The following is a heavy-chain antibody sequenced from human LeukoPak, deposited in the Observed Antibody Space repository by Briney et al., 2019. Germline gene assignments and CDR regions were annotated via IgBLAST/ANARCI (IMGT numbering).Heavy chain of an antibody. CDR1: GFIYSNDG. D-gene: IGHD6-13*01. V-gene: IGHV3-7*01. CDR3: VKVSVAAPGSDY. CDR2: INQDGSEK. Sequence: GGSLRLSCAASGFIYSNDGMTWVRQAPGEGLEWVANINQDGSEKYYVDSVKGRFTISRDNAKNSLYLQMNSLRAEDTALYYWVKVSVAAPGSDYWGQGTLVTVSS. J-gene: IGHJ4*02.